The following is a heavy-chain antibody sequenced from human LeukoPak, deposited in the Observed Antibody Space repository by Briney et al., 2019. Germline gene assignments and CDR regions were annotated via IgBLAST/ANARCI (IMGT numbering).Heavy chain of an antibody. D-gene: IGHD3-22*01. CDR3: ARDLLRPYYYDSSGDPNRRNY. J-gene: IGHJ4*02. CDR2: ISSSSSYI. Sequence: PGGSLRLSCAASGFTFSSYSMNWVRQAPGKGLEWVSSISSSSSYIYYADSVKGRFTISRDNAKNSLYLQMNSLRAEDAAVYYCARDLLRPYYYDSSGDPNRRNYWGQGTLVTVSS. CDR1: GFTFSSYS. V-gene: IGHV3-21*01.